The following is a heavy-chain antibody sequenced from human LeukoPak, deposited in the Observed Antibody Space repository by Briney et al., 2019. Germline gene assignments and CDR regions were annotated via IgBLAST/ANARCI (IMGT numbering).Heavy chain of an antibody. CDR2: INTDGGST. CDR1: GFIFSDFW. CDR3: ARDHRGYGDYYYYYYMDV. Sequence: PGGSLRLSCAASGFIFSDFWMHWVRQAPGKGLVWVSRINTDGGSTSYVDSVKGRFTISRDNAKNTLYLQMNSLRAEDTAVYYCARDHRGYGDYYYYYYMDVWGKGTTVTISS. V-gene: IGHV3-74*01. J-gene: IGHJ6*03. D-gene: IGHD4-17*01.